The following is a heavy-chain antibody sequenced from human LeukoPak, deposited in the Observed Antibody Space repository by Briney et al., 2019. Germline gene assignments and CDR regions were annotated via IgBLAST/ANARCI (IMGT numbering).Heavy chain of an antibody. D-gene: IGHD3-10*01. J-gene: IGHJ4*02. CDR3: ARGSYYYDY. V-gene: IGHV3-74*01. CDR2: INPDQSDT. Sequence: GGSLRLSCAASGFTFSVHWMHWVRQAPGKGPVWVSRINPDQSDTAYADSVKGRFTISRDNAKNTLYLQMNSLRAEDTAVYYCARGSYYYDYWGQGTLVTVSS. CDR1: GFTFSVHW.